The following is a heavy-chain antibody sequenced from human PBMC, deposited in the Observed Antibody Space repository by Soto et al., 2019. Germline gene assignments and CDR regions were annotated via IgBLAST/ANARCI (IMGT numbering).Heavy chain of an antibody. Sequence: PSETLSLTCTVSGGSISSGDYYWSWIRQPPGKGLEWIGYIYYSGSTYYNPSLKSRVTISVDTSKSQFSLKLSSVTAADTAVYYCARGSYYYDSSGYYHYWGRGTLVTVSS. D-gene: IGHD3-22*01. CDR2: IYYSGST. CDR1: GGSISSGDYY. J-gene: IGHJ4*02. CDR3: ARGSYYYDSSGYYHY. V-gene: IGHV4-30-4*01.